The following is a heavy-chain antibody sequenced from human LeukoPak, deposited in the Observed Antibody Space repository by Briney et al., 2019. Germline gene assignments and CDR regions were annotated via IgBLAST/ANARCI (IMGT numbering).Heavy chain of an antibody. CDR2: IYPGDSDT. CDR3: ARHDRDTAMVLADY. CDR1: GLRFTSYW. Sequence: GESPKISCKGSGLRFTSYWIGWVRQMPGKGLELMGFIYPGDSDTRYSPSFQGQFAISAANALNTAYPQCSSLKASDTAMYYCARHDRDTAMVLADYWGQGTLVTVSS. D-gene: IGHD5-18*01. V-gene: IGHV5-51*01. J-gene: IGHJ4*02.